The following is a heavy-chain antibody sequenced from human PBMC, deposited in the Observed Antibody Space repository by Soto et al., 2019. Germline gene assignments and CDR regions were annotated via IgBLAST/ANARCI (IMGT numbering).Heavy chain of an antibody. D-gene: IGHD3-3*01. V-gene: IGHV1-8*01. Sequence: GPSVTVSCKASGYTFSTYEINWVLRSAGQGLEWMGRMNPDNGNTGYAQKFQDRVTMTRNTSISTAYMELSSLRSDDTAVYYCARGPRESGEWLLFDYWGQGALVTVSS. CDR2: MNPDNGNT. CDR3: ARGPRESGEWLLFDY. CDR1: GYTFSTYE. J-gene: IGHJ4*02.